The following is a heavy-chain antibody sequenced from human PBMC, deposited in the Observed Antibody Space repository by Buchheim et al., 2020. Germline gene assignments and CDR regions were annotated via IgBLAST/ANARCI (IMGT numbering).Heavy chain of an antibody. D-gene: IGHD3/OR15-3a*01. J-gene: IGHJ4*02. Sequence: EVQLLESGGDLVQPGGSLRLSCAASGFTLSSYAMSWVRQAPGKGLEWVSAIGGSGGSTYYADSVKGRFTISRDNSKNTLYPQMNSLRVEDTAVYYCAKDRPHAGSHDFFFDCWGQGTL. CDR3: AKDRPHAGSHDFFFDC. V-gene: IGHV3-23*01. CDR1: GFTLSSYA. CDR2: IGGSGGST.